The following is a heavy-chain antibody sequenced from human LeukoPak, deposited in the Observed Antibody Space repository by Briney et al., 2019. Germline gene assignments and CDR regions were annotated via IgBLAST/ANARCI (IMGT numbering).Heavy chain of an antibody. CDR2: ITSTITTI. CDR3: ARDRRGYCSSTSCYGMDV. D-gene: IGHD2-2*01. Sequence: GGSLRLSCGTSGFTFSSYSMNWVRQAPGKGLEWVSFITSTITTIFYADSVKGRFTISRDNAENSLYLQMNSLRAEDTAVYYCARDRRGYCSSTSCYGMDVWGQGTTVTVSS. V-gene: IGHV3-48*01. CDR1: GFTFSSYS. J-gene: IGHJ6*02.